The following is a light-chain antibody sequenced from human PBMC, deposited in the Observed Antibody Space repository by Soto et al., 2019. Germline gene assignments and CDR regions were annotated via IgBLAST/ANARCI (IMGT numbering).Light chain of an antibody. CDR1: SSNIGANYD. Sequence: QSVLTQPPSVSGAPGQRVTISCTGSSSNIGANYDVHWYQQRPGTAPKLLIFGNSNRPSGVPDRFSGSKSGTSASLAITGLQAEDEGDYYCQSYDSTLSARYVFGTGTKQTVL. CDR3: QSYDSTLSARYV. J-gene: IGLJ1*01. V-gene: IGLV1-40*01. CDR2: GNS.